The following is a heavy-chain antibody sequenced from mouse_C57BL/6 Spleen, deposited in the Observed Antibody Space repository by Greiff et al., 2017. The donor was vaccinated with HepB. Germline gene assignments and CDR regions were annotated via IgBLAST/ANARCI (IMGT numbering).Heavy chain of an antibody. Sequence: QVQLQQSGAELVRPGTSVKVSCKASGYAFTNYLIEWVKQRPGQGLEWIGVINPGSGGTNYNEKFKGKATLTADKSASTAYMQLSSLTSEDSAVYVCARREVVPDYWGQGTTLTVSS. CDR3: ARREVVPDY. V-gene: IGHV1-54*01. J-gene: IGHJ2*01. CDR1: GYAFTNYL. D-gene: IGHD1-1*01. CDR2: INPGSGGT.